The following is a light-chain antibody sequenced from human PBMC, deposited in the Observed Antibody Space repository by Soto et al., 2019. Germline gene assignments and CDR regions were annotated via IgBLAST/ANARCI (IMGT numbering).Light chain of an antibody. CDR3: AAWDDSLTAVV. CDR2: RND. J-gene: IGLJ2*01. Sequence: QPVLTQPPSASGTPGQRVTISCSGSSFNIGSNYVYWYQQLPGTAPKLLIYRNDQRPSGVPDRFSGSKSGTSASLAISGLRSDNEADYYCAAWDDSLTAVVFGGGTKLTVL. V-gene: IGLV1-47*01. CDR1: SFNIGSNY.